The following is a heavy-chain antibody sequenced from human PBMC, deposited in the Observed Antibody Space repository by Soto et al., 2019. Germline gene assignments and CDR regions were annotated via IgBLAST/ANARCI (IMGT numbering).Heavy chain of an antibody. Sequence: SETLSLTCTVSGGSVSSGSYYWSWIRQPPGKGLEWIGYIYYSGSTNYNPSLKSRVTISVDTSKNQFSLKLSSVTAADTAVYYCARARRRFGELLSGFDYWGHGTLVTVSS. V-gene: IGHV4-61*01. CDR3: ARARRRFGELLSGFDY. CDR2: IYYSGST. J-gene: IGHJ4*01. CDR1: GGSVSSGSYY. D-gene: IGHD3-10*01.